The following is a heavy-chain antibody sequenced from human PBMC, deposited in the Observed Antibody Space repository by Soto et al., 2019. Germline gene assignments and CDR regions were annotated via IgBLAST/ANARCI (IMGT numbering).Heavy chain of an antibody. CDR1: GFTFSSYA. V-gene: IGHV3-23*01. Sequence: EVQLLESGGGLVQPGGSLRLSCAASGFTFSSYAMSWVRQAPGKGLEWVSALSGSGGSTYYADSVKGRFTIYRDNSTSTLYLQMNSLRAEDTAVYYCAKECCSSTSSRGGGSFDPWGQGTLVTVSA. CDR2: LSGSGGST. CDR3: AKECCSSTSSRGGGSFDP. D-gene: IGHD2-2*01. J-gene: IGHJ5*02.